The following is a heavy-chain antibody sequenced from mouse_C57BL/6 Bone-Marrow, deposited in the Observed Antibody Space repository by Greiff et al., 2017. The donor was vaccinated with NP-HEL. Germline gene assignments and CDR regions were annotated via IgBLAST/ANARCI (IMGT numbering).Heavy chain of an antibody. CDR3: TRFSTTVVATGYCDY. J-gene: IGHJ2*01. CDR1: GYTFTDYE. V-gene: IGHV1-15*01. CDR2: IDPETGGT. Sequence: QVQLQQSGAELVRPGASVTLSCKASGYTFTDYEMHWVKQTPVHGLEWIGAIDPETGGTAYNQKFKGKAILTADKSSSTAYMELRSLTSEDSAVYYCTRFSTTVVATGYCDYWGQGTTLTVSS. D-gene: IGHD1-1*01.